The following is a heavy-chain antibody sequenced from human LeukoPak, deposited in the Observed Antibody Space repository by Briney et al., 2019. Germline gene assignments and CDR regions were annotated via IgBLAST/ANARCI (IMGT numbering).Heavy chain of an antibody. CDR2: IYYSGST. Sequence: SQTLSLTCTVSGGSISSRSYYWGWIRQPPGKGPEWIGSIYYSGSTYYNPSLKSRVTISVDTSKNQFSLKLSSVTAADTAVYYCARTYDFWSGPFDYWGQGTLVTVSS. J-gene: IGHJ4*02. CDR3: ARTYDFWSGPFDY. D-gene: IGHD3-3*01. V-gene: IGHV4-39*01. CDR1: GGSISSRSYY.